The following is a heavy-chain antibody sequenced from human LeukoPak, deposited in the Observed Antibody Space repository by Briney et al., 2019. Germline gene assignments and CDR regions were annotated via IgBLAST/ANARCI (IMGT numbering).Heavy chain of an antibody. CDR3: AKVSAGTLDY. V-gene: IGHV3-23*01. D-gene: IGHD6-13*01. Sequence: GGSLRLSCAVSGFTFSTYAMTWVRQAPGKGLEWVSGISGSGDSTFYADSVRGRFTVSRDNSKNTLFLQMTSLRAEDTAVYYCAKVSAGTLDYWGQGTLVTVSS. CDR1: GFTFSTYA. J-gene: IGHJ4*02. CDR2: ISGSGDST.